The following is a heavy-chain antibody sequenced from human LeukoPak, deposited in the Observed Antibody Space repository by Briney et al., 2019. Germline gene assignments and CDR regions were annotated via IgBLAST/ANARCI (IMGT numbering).Heavy chain of an antibody. CDR2: IRYDGSNK. J-gene: IGHJ3*02. CDR3: ARSTRTVAATGAFDI. V-gene: IGHV3-30*02. Sequence: SGGSLRLSCAASGFTFSSYGMHWVRQAPGKGLEWVAFIRYDGSNKYYADSVKGRFTISRDNSKNTLYLQMNSLRAEDTAVYYCARSTRTVAATGAFDIWGQGTMVTVSS. CDR1: GFTFSSYG. D-gene: IGHD4-23*01.